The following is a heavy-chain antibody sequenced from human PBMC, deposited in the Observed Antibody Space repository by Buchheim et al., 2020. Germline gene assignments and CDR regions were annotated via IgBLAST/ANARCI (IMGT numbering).Heavy chain of an antibody. CDR2: IYYSGTT. D-gene: IGHD3-22*01. CDR3: ARGTYYYDSSGYYSLRELDY. Sequence: QLQLQESGPGLVKPSETLSLTCTVSGGSISSSGYYWGWIRQPPGKGLEWIGSIYYSGTTYYNPSLKSRVTISVDTSKNPFSLKLYSVTAADTAVYYCARGTYYYDSSGYYSLRELDYWGQGTL. CDR1: GGSISSSGYY. J-gene: IGHJ4*02. V-gene: IGHV4-39*01.